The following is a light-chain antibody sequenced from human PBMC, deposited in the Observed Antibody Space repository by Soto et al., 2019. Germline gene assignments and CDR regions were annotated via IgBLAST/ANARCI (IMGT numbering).Light chain of an antibody. CDR2: EAS. Sequence: DIQMTQSPSTLSASIGDRVTITCRASQSISNWLARYQQKPGKAPKLLIYEASNLQRGVPSRFSGSGSGTEFTLTISSLQPDDFATFYCQQYNTYSRTFGQGTKVEIK. J-gene: IGKJ1*01. V-gene: IGKV1-5*03. CDR3: QQYNTYSRT. CDR1: QSISNW.